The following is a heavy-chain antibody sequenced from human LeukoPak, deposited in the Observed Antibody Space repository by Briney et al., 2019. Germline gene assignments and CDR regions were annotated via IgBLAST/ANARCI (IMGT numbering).Heavy chain of an antibody. CDR3: AREDRYSSRWYGVKY. D-gene: IGHD6-13*01. CDR2: IYHSGST. V-gene: IGHV4-4*02. CDR1: GGSISSSNW. Sequence: SGTLSLTCAVSGGSISSSNWWSWVRQPPGKGLEWIGEIYHSGSTNYNPSLKSRVTISVDKSKNQFSLKLSSVTAADTAVYYCAREDRYSSRWYGVKYWGQGTLVTVSS. J-gene: IGHJ4*02.